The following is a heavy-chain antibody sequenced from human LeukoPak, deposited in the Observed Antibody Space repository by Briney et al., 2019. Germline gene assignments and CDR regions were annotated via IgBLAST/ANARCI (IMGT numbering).Heavy chain of an antibody. J-gene: IGHJ4*02. CDR1: GFTFSSYG. D-gene: IGHD6-19*01. CDR3: AKDRQWLVRGKYYFDY. Sequence: GGSLRLSCAASGFTFSSYGMHWVRQAPGKGLEWVAVISYDGSNKYYADSVKGRFTISRDNSKDTLYLQMNSLRAEDTAVYYCAKDRQWLVRGKYYFDYWGQGTLVTVSS. V-gene: IGHV3-30*18. CDR2: ISYDGSNK.